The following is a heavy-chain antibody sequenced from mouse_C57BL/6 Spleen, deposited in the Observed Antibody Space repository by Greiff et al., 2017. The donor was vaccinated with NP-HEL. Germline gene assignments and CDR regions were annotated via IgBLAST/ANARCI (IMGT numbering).Heavy chain of an antibody. D-gene: IGHD2-3*01. CDR2: FHPYNDDT. Sequence: VQLQQSGAELVKPGASVKMSCKASGYTFTTYPIEWMKQNHGKSLEWIGNFHPYNDDTKYNEKFKGKATLTVEKSSSTVYLELSRLTDDDSAVYYCATLIYDGSYGWFAYWGQGTLVTVSA. CDR1: GYTFTTYP. CDR3: ATLIYDGSYGWFAY. J-gene: IGHJ3*01. V-gene: IGHV1-47*01.